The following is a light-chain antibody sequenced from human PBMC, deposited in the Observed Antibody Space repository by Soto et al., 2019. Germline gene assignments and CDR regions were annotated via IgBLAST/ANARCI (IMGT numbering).Light chain of an antibody. CDR3: QQYNNWPYT. CDR1: QSVSSN. CDR2: GAS. J-gene: IGKJ2*01. V-gene: IGKV3-15*01. Sequence: EIVMTQSPATLSVSPGERATLSCRASQSVSSNLAWYQQKPGQAPRLLISGASTRATGISARFSGSASGTEFTLTSSSRQSEDFAVYYYQQYNNWPYTFGQGTKLEIK.